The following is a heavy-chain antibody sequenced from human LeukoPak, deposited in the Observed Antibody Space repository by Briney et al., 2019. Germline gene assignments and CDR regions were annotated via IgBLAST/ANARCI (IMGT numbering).Heavy chain of an antibody. Sequence: SQTLSLPYALSGDSVHRYSAAWIWMRQSPSRGLEWLGRTYQWYKWYNDYSVTVKSRITINPDTSKNQFSLQLNSMTPEDTAVYYCASGPLGTGAFDIWGQGTMVTVSS. V-gene: IGHV6-1*01. CDR2: TYQWYKWYN. J-gene: IGHJ3*02. CDR1: GDSVHRYSAA. D-gene: IGHD6-13*01. CDR3: ASGPLGTGAFDI.